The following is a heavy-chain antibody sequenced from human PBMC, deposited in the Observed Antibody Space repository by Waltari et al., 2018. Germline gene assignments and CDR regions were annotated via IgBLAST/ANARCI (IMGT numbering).Heavy chain of an antibody. CDR2: IYTSGRT. D-gene: IGHD5-12*01. CDR3: ARTDGDNYVREYYFDY. V-gene: IGHV4-61*02. Sequence: QVRLQESGPGLVKPSQTLSLTCTVSGGSISIGSYYWSWIRQPAGKGLEWIVRIYTSGRTNYNTSLKSLATISVDTSKTQFSLKLSSVTAADTAVYYCARTDGDNYVREYYFDYWGQGTLVTVSS. CDR1: GGSISIGSYY. J-gene: IGHJ4*02.